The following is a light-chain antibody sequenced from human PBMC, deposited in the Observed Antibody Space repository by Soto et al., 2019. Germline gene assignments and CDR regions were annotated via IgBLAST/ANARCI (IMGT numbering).Light chain of an antibody. CDR3: CLFTTTHTWV. CDR1: SNDIGAYNF. V-gene: IGLV2-14*01. CDR2: EVS. Sequence: QSALTQPASVSGSLGQSITISCTGTSNDIGAYNFVSWYQQLPGKAPKLMIYEVSSRPSGASSRFSGSKSANTASLTVSGLQAEDEADYYCCLFTTTHTWVFGGGTKLTVL. J-gene: IGLJ3*02.